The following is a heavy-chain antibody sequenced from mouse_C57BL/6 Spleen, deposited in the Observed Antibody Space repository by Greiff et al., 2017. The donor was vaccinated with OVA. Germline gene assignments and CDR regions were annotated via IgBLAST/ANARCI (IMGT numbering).Heavy chain of an antibody. CDR3: ARGDNWDYWDD. CDR1: GYSITSGYY. J-gene: IGHJ2*01. D-gene: IGHD4-1*01. CDR2: ISYDGSN. Sequence: EVKLMESGPGLVKPSQSLSLTCSVTGYSITSGYYWNWIRQFPGNKLEWMGYISYDGSNNYNPSLKNRISITRDTSKNQFFLKLNSVTTEDTATDYCARGDNWDYWDDWGKGTTLTVSS. V-gene: IGHV3-6*01.